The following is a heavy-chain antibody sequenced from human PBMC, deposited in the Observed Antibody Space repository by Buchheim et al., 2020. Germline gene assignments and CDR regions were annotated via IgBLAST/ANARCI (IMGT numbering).Heavy chain of an antibody. Sequence: QVQLVESGGGVVQPGRSLRLSCAASGFTFSSYAMHWVRQAPGKGLEWVAVISYDGSNKYYADSVKGRFTISRDNSKNTLYLQMNSMRAEDTAVYYCAREGVPWSAVDYYYYYGMDVWGQGTT. V-gene: IGHV3-30-3*01. CDR1: GFTFSSYA. J-gene: IGHJ6*02. D-gene: IGHD2-8*02. CDR3: AREGVPWSAVDYYYYYGMDV. CDR2: ISYDGSNK.